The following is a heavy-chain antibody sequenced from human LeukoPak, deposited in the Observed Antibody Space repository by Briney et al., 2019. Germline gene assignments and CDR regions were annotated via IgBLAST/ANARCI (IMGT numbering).Heavy chain of an antibody. CDR3: ARDEFYYDNSGYYY. CDR1: GGSISSYY. V-gene: IGHV4-4*07. D-gene: IGHD3-22*01. J-gene: IGHJ4*02. Sequence: PSETLSLTCTVSGGSISSYYWSWIRQPAGKGLEWIGRIYTSGSTNYNPSLKSRVTMSVDTSKNQFSLKLSSVTAADTAVYYCARDEFYYDNSGYYYWGQGALVTVSS. CDR2: IYTSGST.